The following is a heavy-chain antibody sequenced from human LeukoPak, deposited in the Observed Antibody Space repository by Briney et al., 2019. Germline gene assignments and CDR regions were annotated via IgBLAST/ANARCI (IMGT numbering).Heavy chain of an antibody. CDR2: ISGSGDNT. J-gene: IGHJ4*02. CDR3: AKGSSGGRPYYFDY. D-gene: IGHD3-22*01. CDR1: GFTFYTYA. Sequence: GGSLRLSCAASGFTFYTYAMTWVRQAPGKGLEWVSSISGSGDNTYYADSVKGRFTVSRDNSKNTLYLQMDSLRAEDTAIYYCAKGSSGGRPYYFDYWGQGTLVTVSS. V-gene: IGHV3-23*01.